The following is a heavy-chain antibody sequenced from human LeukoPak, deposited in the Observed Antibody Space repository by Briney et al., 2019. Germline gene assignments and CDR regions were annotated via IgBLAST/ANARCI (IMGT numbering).Heavy chain of an antibody. V-gene: IGHV4-38-2*02. J-gene: IGHJ4*02. D-gene: IGHD3-3*01. CDR2: IYHRGST. CDR1: GYFISNGYY. Sequence: PSETLSLTCTVSGYFISNGYYWGWIRQPPGKGLEWVGSIYHRGSTYYNPSLRSRVTISLDRSKKKFSLKLTSVTAADTAVYFCARGAEYYAIWRGYAGYSDYWGQGISVTVSS. CDR3: ARGAEYYAIWRGYAGYSDY.